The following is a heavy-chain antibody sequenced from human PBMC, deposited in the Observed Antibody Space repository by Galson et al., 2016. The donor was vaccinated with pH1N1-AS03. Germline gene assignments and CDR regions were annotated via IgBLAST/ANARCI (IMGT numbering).Heavy chain of an antibody. CDR3: ASAPRGSGSSYYFDY. D-gene: IGHD6-6*01. CDR2: INQDGSEK. Sequence: SLRLSCAASGLTFNSYWMSWVRQAPGRGPEWVAHINQDGSEKYYVDSVKGRFTISRDNAKNSLYLQMNSLRAEDTAVYYCASAPRGSGSSYYFDYWGQGTLVTVSS. V-gene: IGHV3-7*03. CDR1: GLTFNSYW. J-gene: IGHJ4*02.